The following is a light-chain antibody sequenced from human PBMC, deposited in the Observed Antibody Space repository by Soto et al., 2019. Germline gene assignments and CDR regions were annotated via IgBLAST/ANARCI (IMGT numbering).Light chain of an antibody. Sequence: DIQMTQSPSTLSASVGDRVTITCRASQSISNWLAWYQQKPGKAPTLLIYDASTLESGVPSRFSGSGSGTEFTLTISSLQPDDFATYYCQMYNSPLTFVGGTKVDIK. V-gene: IGKV1-5*01. CDR2: DAS. CDR1: QSISNW. J-gene: IGKJ4*01. CDR3: QMYNSPLT.